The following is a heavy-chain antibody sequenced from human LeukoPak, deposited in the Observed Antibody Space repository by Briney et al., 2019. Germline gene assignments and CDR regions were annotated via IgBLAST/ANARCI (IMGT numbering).Heavy chain of an antibody. J-gene: IGHJ4*02. CDR3: ARALGSGTYYG. CDR2: ISSSGRTI. V-gene: IGHV3-48*03. CDR1: GFIFSSYE. Sequence: PGGSLRLSCAASGFIFSSYEMGWVRQAPGKGLEWVSYISSSGRTIYYADSVKGRFTISRDASKNTVHLQMDRLRADDTAMYYCARALGSGTYYGWGQGTLVTVSS. D-gene: IGHD1-26*01.